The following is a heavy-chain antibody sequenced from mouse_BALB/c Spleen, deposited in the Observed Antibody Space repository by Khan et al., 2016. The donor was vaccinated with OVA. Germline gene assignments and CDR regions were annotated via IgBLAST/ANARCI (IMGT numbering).Heavy chain of an antibody. D-gene: IGHD2-1*01. V-gene: IGHV1S81*02. CDR1: GYTFTSYY. CDR2: INPNTGDS. CDR3: ARSGYGNPFAY. Sequence: QVRLQQSGAELVKPGTSVKISCKASGYTFTSYYMYWVKQRPGQGLEWIGGINPNTGDSNFNEKFKSKATLTVAKYSSTAYLQLGIMTSEDSSVYYCARSGYGNPFAYWGQGTLVTVSA. J-gene: IGHJ3*01.